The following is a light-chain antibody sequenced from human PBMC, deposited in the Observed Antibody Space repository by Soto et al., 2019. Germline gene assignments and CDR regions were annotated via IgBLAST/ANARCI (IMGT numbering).Light chain of an antibody. CDR3: GSYGGSRAV. Sequence: QSALTQPASVSGSPGQSITISCTGTSSDVGSHNLVSRYQQHTGQATKLMIYEVSKRLLGVSARFSASTSGNPASLTISGIQAEDEADYFCGSYGGSRAVFGGGTQLTVL. V-gene: IGLV2-23*02. CDR1: SSDVGSHNL. CDR2: EVS. J-gene: IGLJ7*01.